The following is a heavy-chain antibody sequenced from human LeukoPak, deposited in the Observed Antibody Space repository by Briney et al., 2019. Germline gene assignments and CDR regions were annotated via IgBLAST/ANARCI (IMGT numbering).Heavy chain of an antibody. J-gene: IGHJ4*02. CDR2: INPNSGGT. CDR1: GYTFTGYY. V-gene: IGHV1-2*02. D-gene: IGHD3-22*01. CDR3: ARDGGHYYDSSGYYYPFNY. Sequence: GASVKVSCKASGYTFTGYYMHWVRQAPGQGLAWMGWINPNSGGTNYAQKFQGRVTMTRDTSISTAYMELSRLRSDDTAVYYCARDGGHYYDSSGYYYPFNYWGQGTLVTVSS.